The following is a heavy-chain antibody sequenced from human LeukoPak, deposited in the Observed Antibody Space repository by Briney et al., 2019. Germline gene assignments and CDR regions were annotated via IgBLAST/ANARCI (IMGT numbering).Heavy chain of an antibody. CDR1: GYTFTSYA. CDR3: ARCTGSPEYPDY. CDR2: INAGNGNT. J-gene: IGHJ4*02. D-gene: IGHD2-2*01. V-gene: IGHV1-3*01. Sequence: GASVKVSCKASGYTFTSYAMHWVRQAPGQRLEWMGWINAGNGNTKYSQKFQGRVTITRDTSASTAHMELSSLRSDDTAVYYCARCTGSPEYPDYWGQGTLVTVSS.